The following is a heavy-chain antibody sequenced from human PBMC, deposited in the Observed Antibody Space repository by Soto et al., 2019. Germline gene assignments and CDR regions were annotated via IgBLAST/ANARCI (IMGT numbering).Heavy chain of an antibody. D-gene: IGHD3-10*01. CDR3: ARKAESYGFDI. Sequence: SVKVSCKASGDTFTNYAINWVRQAPGQGLEWMGGFIPIFDAANYAQNFRGRVTITADESTSTAYMELSGLRSEDTAMYYCARKAESYGFDIWGQGTLVTVSS. V-gene: IGHV1-69*13. CDR1: GDTFTNYA. J-gene: IGHJ3*02. CDR2: FIPIFDAA.